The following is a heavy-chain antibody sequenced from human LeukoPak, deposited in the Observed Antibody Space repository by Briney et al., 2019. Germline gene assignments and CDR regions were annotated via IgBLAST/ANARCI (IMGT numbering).Heavy chain of an antibody. V-gene: IGHV3-73*01. CDR3: TRPLDDYGDY. Sequence: PGGSLRLSCAASGFTFSGSAMHWVRQASGKGLEWVGRIRSKANSYATAYAASVEGRFTISRDDSKNTAYLQMNSLKTEDTAVYYCTRPLDDYGDYWGQGTLVTVSS. J-gene: IGHJ4*02. CDR1: GFTFSGSA. CDR2: IRSKANSYAT.